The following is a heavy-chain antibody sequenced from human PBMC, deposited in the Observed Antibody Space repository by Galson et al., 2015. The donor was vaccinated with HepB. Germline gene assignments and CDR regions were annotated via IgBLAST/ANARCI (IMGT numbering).Heavy chain of an antibody. J-gene: IGHJ4*02. CDR1: GFTFRSYS. Sequence: SLRLSCAASGFTFRSYSMNWVRQAPGKGLEWVSSISSSSSYIYYADSVKGRFTISRDNAKNTLYLQMNSLRAEDTAVYYCGRGATVDANYRVDHWGQGTLVTVST. V-gene: IGHV3-21*04. CDR3: GRGATVDANYRVDH. CDR2: ISSSSSYI. D-gene: IGHD4/OR15-4a*01.